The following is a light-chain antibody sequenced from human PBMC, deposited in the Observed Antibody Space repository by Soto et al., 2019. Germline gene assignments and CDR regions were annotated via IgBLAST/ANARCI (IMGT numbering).Light chain of an antibody. CDR3: QVLDTSDVV. V-gene: IGLV3-21*04. Sequence: SYELTQQPSVSVAPGQTAGITCGGNNIGTRDVHWYQQKPGQAPVLVIHSDSDRPSGIPERFSGSNSGNTATLTISRVEAGDEADYYCQVLDTSDVVFGGGTKLAVL. CDR2: SDS. J-gene: IGLJ2*01. CDR1: NIGTRD.